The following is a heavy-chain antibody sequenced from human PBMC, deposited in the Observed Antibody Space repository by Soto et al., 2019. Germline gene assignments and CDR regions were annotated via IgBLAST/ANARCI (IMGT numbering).Heavy chain of an antibody. Sequence: SETLSLTCAVYGGSFSGYYWSWIRQPPGKGLEWIGEINHSGSTNYNPSLKSRVTISVDTSKNQFSLKLSSVTAADTAVYYCARGRWLVTFDYWGQGTLVTVSS. CDR1: GGSFSGYY. V-gene: IGHV4-34*01. CDR2: INHSGST. D-gene: IGHD6-19*01. CDR3: ARGRWLVTFDY. J-gene: IGHJ4*02.